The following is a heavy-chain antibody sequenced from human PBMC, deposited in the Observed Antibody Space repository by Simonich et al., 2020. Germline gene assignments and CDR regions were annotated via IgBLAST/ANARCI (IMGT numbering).Heavy chain of an antibody. J-gene: IGHJ2*01. CDR1: GYTFTGYY. D-gene: IGHD2-15*01. CDR2: SNPNSGGT. CDR3: ARDGGNCRGGSCYWYFDL. Sequence: QVQLVQSGAEVKKPGASVKVSCKAPGYTFTGYYMPWVRQAPGKGLGWMGRSNPNSGGTNYAKKFQGRGTMTRDTSISTAYMGMSRLRSDDTAVYYCARDGGNCRGGSCYWYFDLWGRGTLVTVSS. V-gene: IGHV1-2*06.